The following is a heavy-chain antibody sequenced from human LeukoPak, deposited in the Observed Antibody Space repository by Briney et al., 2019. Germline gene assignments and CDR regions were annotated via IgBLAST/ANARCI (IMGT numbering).Heavy chain of an antibody. CDR1: GFTFSSYA. D-gene: IGHD3-10*01. V-gene: IGHV3-23*01. J-gene: IGHJ4*02. CDR3: AKGAYYHGSGRYFDY. CDR2: ISGSGGAT. Sequence: GGSLRLSCAASGFTFSSYAMNWVRQAPGKGLEWASAISGSGGATYYADSVKGRFTMSRDNSKNTLYLQMNSLRAEDTAVYYCAKGAYYHGSGRYFDYWGQGTLVTVSS.